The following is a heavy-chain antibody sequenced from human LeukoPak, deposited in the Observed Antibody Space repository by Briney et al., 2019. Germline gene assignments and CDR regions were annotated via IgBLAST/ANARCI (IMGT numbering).Heavy chain of an antibody. J-gene: IGHJ5*01. CDR3: ARRPTSAWWIDS. V-gene: IGHV4-39*01. CDR2: FCFGGRT. D-gene: IGHD6-19*01. Sequence: PSETLSLTCTVSGDSISKNNYCWGWIRQPPGKGLDWIGTFCFGGRTYYNPSLKSRVTISLDTFKNQFSLKLKSLTASDTAVYYCARRPTSAWWIDSWGQGTLVTVSS. CDR1: GDSISKNNYC.